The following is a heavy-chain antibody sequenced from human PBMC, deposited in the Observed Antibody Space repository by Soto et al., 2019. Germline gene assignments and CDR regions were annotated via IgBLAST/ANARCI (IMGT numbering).Heavy chain of an antibody. V-gene: IGHV3-74*01. CDR2: IDNGGTNT. CDR3: AKDRGRPDAFNI. D-gene: IGHD3-10*01. CDR1: GYNFGGVW. J-gene: IGHJ3*02. Sequence: GGSLRLSCAGSGYNFGGVWMHWVRQAPGKGLVWVSRIDNGGTNTVYADAVKGRFTISRDNAKNTLYLQMNSLRAEDTAVYYCAKDRGRPDAFNIWGQGTMVTVSS.